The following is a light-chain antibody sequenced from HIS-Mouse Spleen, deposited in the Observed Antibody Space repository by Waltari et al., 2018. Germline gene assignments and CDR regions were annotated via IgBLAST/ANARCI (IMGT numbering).Light chain of an antibody. V-gene: IGLV1-47*01. CDR3: AAWDDSLSGWV. CDR2: RNN. Sequence: QSVLTQPPSASGTPGQRVTISCSGSSSNIGSNYVYWYQQLPGTAPKLLIDRNNHRPSGVPDRFSGSKSGTSASLAISGLRSEDEADYYCAAWDDSLSGWVFGGGTKLTVL. CDR1: SSNIGSNY. J-gene: IGLJ3*02.